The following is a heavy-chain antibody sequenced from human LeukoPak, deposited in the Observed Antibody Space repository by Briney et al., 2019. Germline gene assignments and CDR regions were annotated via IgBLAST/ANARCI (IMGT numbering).Heavy chain of an antibody. J-gene: IGHJ5*02. CDR1: GGSISSSNW. Sequence: SETLSLTCAVSGGSISSSNWWSWVRQPPGKGLEWIGEIYHSGSTNYNPSLKSRVTISVDKSKNQFSLKLSSVTAADMAVYYCARDRYCSGGSCYGVWFDPWGQGILVTVSS. D-gene: IGHD2-15*01. CDR3: ARDRYCSGGSCYGVWFDP. CDR2: IYHSGST. V-gene: IGHV4-4*02.